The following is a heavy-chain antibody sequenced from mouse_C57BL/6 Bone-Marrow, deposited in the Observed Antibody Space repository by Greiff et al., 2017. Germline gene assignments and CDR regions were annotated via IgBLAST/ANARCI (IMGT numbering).Heavy chain of an antibody. Sequence: VQLQQSGAELVRPGASVKLSCTASGFNIKDDYMHWVKQRPEQGLEWIGWIDPENGDTEYASKFPGKATITADTSSNTAYLPLSSLTSEDTAVYYCTTEDYDEGPSHYYAMDYWGQGTSVTVSS. D-gene: IGHD2-4*01. CDR1: GFNIKDDY. CDR2: IDPENGDT. CDR3: TTEDYDEGPSHYYAMDY. J-gene: IGHJ4*01. V-gene: IGHV14-4*01.